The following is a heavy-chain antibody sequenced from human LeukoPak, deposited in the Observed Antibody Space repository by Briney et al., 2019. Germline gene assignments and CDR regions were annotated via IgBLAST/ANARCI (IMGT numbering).Heavy chain of an antibody. CDR3: ARTCSGGSCYSGGRFDP. CDR2: FYSSGTTNYNPS. CDR1: GGSISSYY. V-gene: IGHV4-4*07. D-gene: IGHD2-15*01. Sequence: SETLSLTCTVSGGSISSYYWSWIRQPAGKGLEWIGRFYSSGTTNYNPSNYNPSLKSRVTISADTSKNQFSLKLSSVTAADTAVYYCARTCSGGSCYSGGRFDPWGQGTLVTVSS. J-gene: IGHJ5*02.